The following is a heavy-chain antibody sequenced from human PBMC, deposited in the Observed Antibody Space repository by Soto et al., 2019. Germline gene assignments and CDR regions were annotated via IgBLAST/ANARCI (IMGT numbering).Heavy chain of an antibody. CDR2: IRGDGGQT. CDR3: ARVSYDSYGYNVY. V-gene: IGHV3-23*01. CDR1: GFTFTSYG. J-gene: IGHJ4*02. D-gene: IGHD3-22*01. Sequence: LRFSCTASGFTFTSYGMGWVRQAPGKGLQWVSTIRGDGGQTHYTDSVKGRFSISRDNSKDTLYLQMNSLRAEDTAVYYCARVSYDSYGYNVYWGQGTRVTVSS.